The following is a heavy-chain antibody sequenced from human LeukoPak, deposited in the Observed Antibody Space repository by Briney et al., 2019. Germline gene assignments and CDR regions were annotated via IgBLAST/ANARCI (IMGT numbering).Heavy chain of an antibody. CDR1: GYTFTGYY. J-gene: IGHJ4*02. CDR3: ARSMVRGVIITGHFDY. V-gene: IGHV1-2*02. Sequence: ASVTVSCKASGYTFTGYYMHWVRQAPGQGLEWMGWINPNSGGTNYAQKFQGRVTMTRDTSISTAYMELSRLRSDDTAVYYCARSMVRGVIITGHFDYWGQGTLVTVSS. D-gene: IGHD3-10*01. CDR2: INPNSGGT.